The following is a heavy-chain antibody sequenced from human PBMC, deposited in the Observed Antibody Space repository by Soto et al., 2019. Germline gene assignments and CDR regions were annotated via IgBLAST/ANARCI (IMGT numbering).Heavy chain of an antibody. Sequence: GASVKVSCKASGYTFTSNSIGWVRQAPGQGLEWMGWINVCIGNTKYAQQLQGRVTMTTDESTSTAYMELSSLRSEDTAVYYCARGGEEGYCSGGSCFNPYYGMDVWGQGTTVTVSS. CDR1: GYTFTSNS. V-gene: IGHV1-18*04. CDR3: ARGGEEGYCSGGSCFNPYYGMDV. D-gene: IGHD2-15*01. J-gene: IGHJ6*02. CDR2: INVCIGNT.